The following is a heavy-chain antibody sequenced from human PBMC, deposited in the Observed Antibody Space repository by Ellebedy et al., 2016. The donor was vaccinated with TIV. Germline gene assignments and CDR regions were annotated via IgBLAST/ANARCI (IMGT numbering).Heavy chain of an antibody. Sequence: AASVKVSCKASGYTFTSYDINWVRQATGQGLEWMGWMNPNSGNTGYAQKFQGRVTMTRDTSTSTVYMELSSLRSEDTAVYYCARVGKWGYFDYWGQGTLVTVSS. D-gene: IGHD3-16*01. CDR3: ARVGKWGYFDY. V-gene: IGHV1-8*01. CDR1: GYTFTSYD. J-gene: IGHJ4*02. CDR2: MNPNSGNT.